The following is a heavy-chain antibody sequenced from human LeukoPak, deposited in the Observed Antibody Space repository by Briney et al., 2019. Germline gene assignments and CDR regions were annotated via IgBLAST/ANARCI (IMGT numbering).Heavy chain of an antibody. V-gene: IGHV4-34*01. D-gene: IGHD3-10*01. CDR2: INHRGRT. J-gene: IGHJ4*02. CDR1: GESFSGDF. Sequence: SETLSLTCGVYGESFSGDFWTWLRQAPGKGLEWIGEINHRGRTNYSPSLTGRVTISVDTSMNQFSLQLRSVTAADTALYYCARGQDDRGCYHYGIRAFFFDYWGQGILVTVSS. CDR3: ARGQDDRGCYHYGIRAFFFDY.